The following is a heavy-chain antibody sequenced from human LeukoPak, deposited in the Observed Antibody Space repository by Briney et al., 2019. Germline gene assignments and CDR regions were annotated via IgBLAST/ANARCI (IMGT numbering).Heavy chain of an antibody. CDR1: GYTFTSYD. J-gene: IGHJ4*02. CDR3: VREDAHTYCFDF. CDR2: IKSTGDTT. D-gene: IGHD2-2*01. V-gene: IGHV1-46*01. Sequence: GASVKVSCKTSGYTFTSYDMHWVRQAPGQGLEWVAIIKSTGDTTVYAQKFQGRVTVTRDTSTSTVYMDLSSLSSEDTAVYYCVREDAHTYCFDFWGPGTPVTVSS.